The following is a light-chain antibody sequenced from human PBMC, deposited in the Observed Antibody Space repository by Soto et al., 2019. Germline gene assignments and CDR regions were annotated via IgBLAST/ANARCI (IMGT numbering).Light chain of an antibody. CDR3: QQNNNWWT. V-gene: IGKV3-15*01. CDR2: GAS. J-gene: IGKJ1*01. CDR1: QSVSSS. Sequence: EVVMTQSPATLSMSPGERATLSCRASQSVSSSLAWYQQKPGQAPRLLIYGASTRATGIPDRFSGSGSETEFTLHISSLQAEDFAIYYCQQNNNWWTFGQGTKVEIK.